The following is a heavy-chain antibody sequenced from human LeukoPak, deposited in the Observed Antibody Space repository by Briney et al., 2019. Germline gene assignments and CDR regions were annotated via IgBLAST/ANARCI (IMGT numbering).Heavy chain of an antibody. CDR2: ISSSSSYI. D-gene: IGHD3-10*01. J-gene: IGHJ6*02. V-gene: IGHV3-21*01. CDR1: GFTFSSYS. Sequence: GGSLRLSCAASGFTFSSYSMNWVRQAPGKGLEWVLSISSSSSYIYYADSVKGRFTISRDNAKNSLYLQMNSLRAEDTAVYYCAREITANGMDVWGQGTTVTVSS. CDR3: AREITANGMDV.